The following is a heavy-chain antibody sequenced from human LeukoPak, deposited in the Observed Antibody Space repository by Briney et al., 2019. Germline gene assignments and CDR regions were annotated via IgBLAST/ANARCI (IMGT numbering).Heavy chain of an antibody. CDR2: IAAST. J-gene: IGHJ4*02. Sequence: GGSLRLSCAASGFTFSSYDMSWVRQAPGKGLEWVSGIAASTYYADSVKGRFTISRDNSKNTLYLQMNSLRAEDTAVYYCARVHSGWHFDYWGQGTLVTVSS. CDR1: GFTFSSYD. CDR3: ARVHSGWHFDY. D-gene: IGHD6-19*01. V-gene: IGHV3-23*01.